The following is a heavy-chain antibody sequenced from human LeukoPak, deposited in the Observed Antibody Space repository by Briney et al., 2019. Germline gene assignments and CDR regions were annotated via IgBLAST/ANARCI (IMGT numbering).Heavy chain of an antibody. J-gene: IGHJ4*02. CDR3: ARLGHYYDSSGSPL. V-gene: IGHV4-39*01. CDR2: IAYSGST. CDR1: GGSMNSYY. Sequence: RSSETLSLTCSVSGGSMNSYYWGWIRQPPGKGLEWIGSIAYSGSTYYNPSLKSRATVSVDTSKNQLSLKLSSVTAADTAVYYCARLGHYYDSSGSPLWGQGTLVTVSS. D-gene: IGHD3-22*01.